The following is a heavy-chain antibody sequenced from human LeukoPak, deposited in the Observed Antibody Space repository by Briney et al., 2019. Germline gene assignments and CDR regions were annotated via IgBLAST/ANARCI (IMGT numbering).Heavy chain of an antibody. V-gene: IGHV1-69*04. D-gene: IGHD5-24*01. J-gene: IGHJ4*02. Sequence: SVKVSCKASVGTFSSYAISWVRQAPGQGLEWMGRIIPILGIANYAQKFQGRVTITADKSTSTAYMELSSLRSEDTAVYYCARSRDGYRDGFDYWGQGTLVTVSS. CDR3: ARSRDGYRDGFDY. CDR1: VGTFSSYA. CDR2: IIPILGIA.